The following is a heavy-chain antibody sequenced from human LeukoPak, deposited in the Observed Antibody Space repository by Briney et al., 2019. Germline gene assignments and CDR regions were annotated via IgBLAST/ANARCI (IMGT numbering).Heavy chain of an antibody. CDR3: ARGGGDGYNYFDAFDI. V-gene: IGHV1-2*02. CDR2: INPNSGGT. D-gene: IGHD5-24*01. CDR1: GYTFTSYY. Sequence: GASVKVSCKASGYTFTSYYMHWVRQAPGQGLEWMGWINPNSGGTNYAQKFQGRVTMTRDTSISTAYMELSRLRSDDTAVYYCARGGGDGYNYFDAFDIWGQGTMVTVSS. J-gene: IGHJ3*02.